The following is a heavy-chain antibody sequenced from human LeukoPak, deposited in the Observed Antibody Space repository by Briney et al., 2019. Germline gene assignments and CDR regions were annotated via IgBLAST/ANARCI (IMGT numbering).Heavy chain of an antibody. D-gene: IGHD6-6*01. Sequence: SETLSLTCGVSGHSFSSDSFWGWIRQPPGQGLEWIGSIHERGSTFYNPSLKSRVTVSIDTSKNQFSLNVNSVTAADTAVYYCARASRPSNSWFDPWGQGTVVTVSS. CDR2: IHERGST. CDR3: ARASRPSNSWFDP. J-gene: IGHJ5*02. CDR1: GHSFSSDSF. V-gene: IGHV4-38-2*01.